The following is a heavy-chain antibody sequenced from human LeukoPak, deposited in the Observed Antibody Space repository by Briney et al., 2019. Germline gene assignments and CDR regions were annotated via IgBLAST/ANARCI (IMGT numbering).Heavy chain of an antibody. CDR1: GFTFSSYS. J-gene: IGHJ4*02. CDR3: ARRLEYSGSKGVFDY. V-gene: IGHV3-21*01. Sequence: PGGSLRFSCAASGFTFSSYSMTWVRQAPGKGLEWVSYISSSRNYIFYADSVKGRFTISRDNAKNSLYLQMNSLRAEDTAVYYCARRLEYSGSKGVFDYWGQGTLVTVSS. CDR2: ISSSRNYI. D-gene: IGHD1-26*01.